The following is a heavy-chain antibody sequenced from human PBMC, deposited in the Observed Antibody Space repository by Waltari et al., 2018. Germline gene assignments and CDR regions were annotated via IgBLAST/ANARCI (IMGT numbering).Heavy chain of an antibody. Sequence: EVQLLESGGGLVQPGGSLRLSCAASGFTFSSYAMSWVRQAPGKGLEWVSVIYSGGSTYYADSVKGRFTISRDNSKNTLYLQMNSLRAEDTAVYYCAKDTSPGWLQTYYYYYYMDVWGKGTTVTVSS. D-gene: IGHD5-12*01. CDR2: IYSGGST. J-gene: IGHJ6*03. CDR1: GFTFSSYA. CDR3: AKDTSPGWLQTYYYYYYMDV. V-gene: IGHV3-23*03.